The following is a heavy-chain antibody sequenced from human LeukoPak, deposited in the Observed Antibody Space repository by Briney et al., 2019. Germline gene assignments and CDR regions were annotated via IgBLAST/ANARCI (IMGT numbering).Heavy chain of an antibody. CDR1: GFTFSGSA. D-gene: IGHD2-15*01. Sequence: PGGSLKLSCAASGFTFSGSAVHWVRQSSGKGLEWVGHIDKKDNLYTTAYAESVKGRFTISRDDSKETAFLHMDSLKTEDTALYYCTRDRGTYNWFDPWGQGTLVTVSS. CDR2: IDKKDNLYTT. CDR3: TRDRGTYNWFDP. V-gene: IGHV3-73*01. J-gene: IGHJ5*02.